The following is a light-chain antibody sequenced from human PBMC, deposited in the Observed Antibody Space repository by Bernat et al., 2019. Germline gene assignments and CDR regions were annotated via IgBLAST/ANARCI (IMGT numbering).Light chain of an antibody. CDR3: GTWDSSLSVGG. J-gene: IGLJ3*02. CDR1: SSNIGNNF. Sequence: QSVLTQPPSVSAAPGQKVTISCSGSSSNIGNNFVSWYQQLPGTAPKLPIYDNNKRPSGIPDRFSGSKSGTSATLGITGLQTGDEADYYCGTWDSSLSVGGFGGGTKLTVL. V-gene: IGLV1-51*01. CDR2: DNN.